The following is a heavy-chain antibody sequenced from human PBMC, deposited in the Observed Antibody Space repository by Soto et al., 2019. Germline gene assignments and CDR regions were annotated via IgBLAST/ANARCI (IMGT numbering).Heavy chain of an antibody. J-gene: IGHJ4*03. Sequence: QVQLVESGGGVVQPGRSLRLSCAASGFTFSSYGMHWVRQAPGKGLEWVAVIWYDGSNKYYADSVKGRFTISRDNSKNRVYLEMNSPGGEGKGWYYWSRDYHLFGCNGYFDYRGQGTLVT. D-gene: IGHD2-15*01. CDR2: IWYDGSNK. V-gene: IGHV3-33*01. CDR1: GFTFSSYG. CDR3: SRDYHLFGCNGYFDY.